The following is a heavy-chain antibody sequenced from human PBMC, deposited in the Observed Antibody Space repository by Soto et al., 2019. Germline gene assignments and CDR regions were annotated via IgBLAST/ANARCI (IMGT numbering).Heavy chain of an antibody. CDR3: ASSPGYSASWGYFYYGMKI. D-gene: IGHD6-13*01. Sequence: QVQLVQSGAELKKPEASVKVSCNASGYTFTNYGISWVRQAPGQGLEWMGWINTYHGNTKYAQKLQGRVTMTKDTSTSTAYMELTSLRSDDTAVYYCASSPGYSASWGYFYYGMKIWGQGTTVIVSS. J-gene: IGHJ6*02. CDR2: INTYHGNT. V-gene: IGHV1-18*01. CDR1: GYTFTNYG.